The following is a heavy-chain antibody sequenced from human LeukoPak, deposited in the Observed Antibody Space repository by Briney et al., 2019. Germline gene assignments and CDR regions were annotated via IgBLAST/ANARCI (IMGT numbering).Heavy chain of an antibody. CDR3: ARDARQEGWFDP. CDR2: ISSSSSYI. V-gene: IGHV3-21*01. J-gene: IGHJ5*02. CDR1: GFIFSSYN. Sequence: PGGSLRLSCAASGFIFSSYNLNWVRQAPGKGLEWVSSISSSSSYIYYADSVKGRFTISRDNAKNSLYLQMNSLRAEDTAVYYCARDARQEGWFDPWGQGTLVTVSS.